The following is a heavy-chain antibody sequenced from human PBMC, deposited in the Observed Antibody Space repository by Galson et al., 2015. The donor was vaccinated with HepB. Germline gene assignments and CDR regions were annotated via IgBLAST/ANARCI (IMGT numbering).Heavy chain of an antibody. V-gene: IGHV3-13*05. D-gene: IGHD4-23*01. CDR1: GFTFSTYD. J-gene: IGHJ3*02. CDR3: AGVRWVDRAFDI. Sequence: SLRLSCAASGFTFSTYDLHWVRQVTGKGLEWVSSISTAGDPFYADSVKGRLTISRENAKNSLYLQMNNLRAGDTAVYYCAGVRWVDRAFDIWGQGTMVTVSS. CDR2: ISTAGDP.